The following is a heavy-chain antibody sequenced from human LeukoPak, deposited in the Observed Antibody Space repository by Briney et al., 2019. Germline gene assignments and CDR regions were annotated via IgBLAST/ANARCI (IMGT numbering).Heavy chain of an antibody. Sequence: PGGSLRLSCAASGFTFSSYSMNWVRQAPGKGLEWVSYISSSSSTIYYADTVKGRFTISRDDAKNSLSLQINSLRAEDTALYYCAIRSSSGSFDYWGQGTRVTVSS. J-gene: IGHJ4*02. CDR2: ISSSSSTI. CDR1: GFTFSSYS. CDR3: AIRSSSGSFDY. D-gene: IGHD3-22*01. V-gene: IGHV3-48*04.